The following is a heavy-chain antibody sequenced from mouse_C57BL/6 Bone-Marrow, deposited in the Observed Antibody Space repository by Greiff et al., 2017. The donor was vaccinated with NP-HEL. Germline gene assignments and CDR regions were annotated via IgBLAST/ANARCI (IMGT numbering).Heavy chain of an antibody. CDR2: FHPYNDDT. CDR1: GYTFTTYP. V-gene: IGHV1-47*01. J-gene: IGHJ2*01. CDR3: ARGGNYWYYFDY. D-gene: IGHD2-1*01. Sequence: VQLQQSGAELVKPGVSVKMSCKASGYTFTTYPIEWVKQNHGKSLEWIGNFHPYNDDTEYNEKFKNKATLTVEKSSSTVYLELSRLTSDDSSVYYWARGGNYWYYFDYWGQGTTLTVSS.